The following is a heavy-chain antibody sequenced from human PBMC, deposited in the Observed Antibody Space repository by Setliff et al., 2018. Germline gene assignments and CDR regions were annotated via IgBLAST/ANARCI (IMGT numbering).Heavy chain of an antibody. J-gene: IGHJ5*02. Sequence: SETLSLTCAVSGYSISSGYYWGWIRQPPGKGLEWIGSIYHSGSTYYNPSLKSRVTISVDTSKNQFSLKLSSVTAADTAVYYCARLYIVVVVAATPAWFDPWGQGTLVTAPQ. CDR2: IYHSGST. V-gene: IGHV4-38-2*01. CDR1: GYSISSGYY. CDR3: ARLYIVVVVAATPAWFDP. D-gene: IGHD2-15*01.